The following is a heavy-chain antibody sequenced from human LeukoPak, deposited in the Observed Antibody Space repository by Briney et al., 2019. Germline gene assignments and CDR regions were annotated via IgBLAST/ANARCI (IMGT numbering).Heavy chain of an antibody. V-gene: IGHV1-2*02. CDR2: INPNSGGT. D-gene: IGHD4-11*01. J-gene: IGHJ4*02. Sequence: ASVKVSCKVSGYTFTGYYMHWVRQAPGQGLEWMGWINPNSGGTNYAQKFQGRVTMTRDTSISTAYMELSRLRSDDTAVYYCARTGGTVTTEFDYWGQGTLVTVSS. CDR3: ARTGGTVTTEFDY. CDR1: GYTFTGYY.